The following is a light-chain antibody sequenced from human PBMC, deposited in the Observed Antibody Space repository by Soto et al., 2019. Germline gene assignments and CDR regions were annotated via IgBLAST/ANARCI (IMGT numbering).Light chain of an antibody. Sequence: EIVLTQSPGTLSLSPGERATLSCRASQSVSSSYLAWFQQKPGQAPRLLIYGASSRATGIPDRFSGSGSGTDFTLTISRLEPEDFATYYCQKYHSAPITFGQGTRLEIK. V-gene: IGKV3-20*01. CDR2: GAS. CDR1: QSVSSSY. CDR3: QKYHSAPIT. J-gene: IGKJ5*01.